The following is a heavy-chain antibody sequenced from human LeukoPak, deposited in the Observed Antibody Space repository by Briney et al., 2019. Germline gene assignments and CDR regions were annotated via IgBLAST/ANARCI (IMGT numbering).Heavy chain of an antibody. CDR3: ARTSMITFGGVIVKPSYYYYYYMDV. Sequence: PGGSLRLSCAASGFTFSSYEMNWVRQAPGKGLEWVSYISSSGSTIYYADSVKGLFTISRDNAKNSLYLQMNSLRAEDTVVYYCARTSMITFGGVIVKPSYYYYYYMDVWGKGTTVTISS. CDR1: GFTFSSYE. J-gene: IGHJ6*03. CDR2: ISSSGSTI. V-gene: IGHV3-48*03. D-gene: IGHD3-16*02.